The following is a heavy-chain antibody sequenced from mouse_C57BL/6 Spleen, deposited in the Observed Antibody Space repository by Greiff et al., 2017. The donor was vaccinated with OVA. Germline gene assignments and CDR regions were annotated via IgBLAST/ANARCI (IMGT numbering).Heavy chain of an antibody. CDR3: ARGFITTVVATDY. Sequence: VQLVESGPELVKPGASVKISCKASGYAFSSSWMNWVKQRPGKGLEWIGRIYPGDGDTNYNGKFKGKATLTADKSSSTAYMQLSSLTSEDSAVYFCARGFITTVVATDYWGQGTTLTVSS. CDR2: IYPGDGDT. CDR1: GYAFSSSW. D-gene: IGHD1-1*01. V-gene: IGHV1-82*01. J-gene: IGHJ2*01.